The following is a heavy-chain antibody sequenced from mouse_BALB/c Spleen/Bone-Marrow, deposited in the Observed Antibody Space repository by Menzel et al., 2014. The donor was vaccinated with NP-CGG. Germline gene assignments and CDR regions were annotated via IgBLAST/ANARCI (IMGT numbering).Heavy chain of an antibody. CDR2: IISGSNTI. CDR3: ARSRYDVGWFAY. D-gene: IGHD2-14*01. V-gene: IGHV5-17*02. Sequence: VQLKQSGGDLVQPGGSRKLSCAASGFTFSAFGMHWVRQAPERGLEWVAYIISGSNTIYYSDKVKGRFTISRDNPKNTLFLQMTSLRSEYTAMYYCARSRYDVGWFAYWGQGTLVTVSA. CDR1: GFTFSAFG. J-gene: IGHJ3*01.